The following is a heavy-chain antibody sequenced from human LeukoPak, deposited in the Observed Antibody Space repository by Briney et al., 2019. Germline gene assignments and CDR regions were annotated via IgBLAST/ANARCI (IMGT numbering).Heavy chain of an antibody. CDR3: ARRDDILTGYTGGWFDP. D-gene: IGHD3-9*01. V-gene: IGHV5-51*01. Sequence: GESLKISCKGSGYSFTSYWIGWVRQMPGKGLEWMGIIYPGDSDTRYSPSFQGQVTISADKSISTAYLQWSSLKALDTAMYYCARRDDILTGYTGGWFDPWGQGTLVTVSS. J-gene: IGHJ5*02. CDR2: IYPGDSDT. CDR1: GYSFTSYW.